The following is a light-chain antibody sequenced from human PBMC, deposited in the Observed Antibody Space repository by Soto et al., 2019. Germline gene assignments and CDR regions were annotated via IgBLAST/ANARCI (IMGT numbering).Light chain of an antibody. Sequence: AIQLTQSPSSLSASVGDRVTITCRASQGISSALAWYQQKPGKAPNLLIYDASSLESGVPSRFSGSGSGTDFTLTISSLQPEDFATYDCQQFNTYPLTFGGGTKVEIK. CDR2: DAS. J-gene: IGKJ4*01. CDR3: QQFNTYPLT. V-gene: IGKV1-13*02. CDR1: QGISSA.